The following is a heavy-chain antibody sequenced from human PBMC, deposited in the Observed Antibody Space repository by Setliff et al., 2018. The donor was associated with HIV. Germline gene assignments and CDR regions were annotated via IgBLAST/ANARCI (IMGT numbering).Heavy chain of an antibody. CDR3: ARTSTTTGTTLNWFDP. D-gene: IGHD1-1*01. CDR1: GHTFTAYY. V-gene: IGHV3-7*01. Sequence: SCKASGHTFTAYYMHWVRQSPGKGLEWVANIHKDGSEKYYVDSVKGRFTISRDNAKNSLYLQMNSLRVEDTAVYYCARTSTTTGTTLNWFDPWGQGTLVTVSS. CDR2: IHKDGSEK. J-gene: IGHJ5*02.